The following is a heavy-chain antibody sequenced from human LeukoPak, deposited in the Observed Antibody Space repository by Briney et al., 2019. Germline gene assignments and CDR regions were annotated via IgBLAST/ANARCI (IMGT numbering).Heavy chain of an antibody. V-gene: IGHV3-64*02. J-gene: IGHJ4*02. CDR1: AFTFSSNT. Sequence: GGSLRLSCVASAFTFSSNTMHWVRQAPGKGLEYVSGISSSGGSTYYADSVKGRFAISRANSKNTLYLQMGRLRAEDMVVYYCARGQPMIVAGGFDYWGQGTLVTVSS. CDR3: ARGQPMIVAGGFDY. D-gene: IGHD3-22*01. CDR2: ISSSGGST.